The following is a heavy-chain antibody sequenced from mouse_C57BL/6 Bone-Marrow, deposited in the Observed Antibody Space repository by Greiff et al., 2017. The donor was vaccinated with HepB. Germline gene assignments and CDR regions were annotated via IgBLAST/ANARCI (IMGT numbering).Heavy chain of an antibody. Sequence: EVQLVESGGGLVQPGGSLSLSCAASGFTFTDYYMSWVRQPPGKALEWLGFIRNKANGYTTEYSASVKGRFTISRDNSQSILYLQMNALRAEDSATYYCARGVDYFDYWGQGTTLTVSS. CDR2: IRNKANGYTT. V-gene: IGHV7-3*01. CDR1: GFTFTDYY. J-gene: IGHJ2*01. D-gene: IGHD1-1*02. CDR3: ARGVDYFDY.